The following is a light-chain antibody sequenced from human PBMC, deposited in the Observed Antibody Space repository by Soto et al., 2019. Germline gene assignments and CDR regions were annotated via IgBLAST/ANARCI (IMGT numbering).Light chain of an antibody. CDR3: SSFTGSSYV. CDR1: SSDVGNNNY. CDR2: DVT. V-gene: IGLV2-14*03. Sequence: QSALTQPASGSGSPGQSITISCTGTSSDVGNNNYVSWYQHNPGRAPKVMICDVTNRPSGVSNRFSGSKSGNTASLTISGLQAEDEADYYCSSFTGSSYVFGTGTKLTVL. J-gene: IGLJ1*01.